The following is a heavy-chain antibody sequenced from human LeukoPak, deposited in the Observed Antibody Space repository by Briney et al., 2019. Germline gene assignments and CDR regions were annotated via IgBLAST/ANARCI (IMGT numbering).Heavy chain of an antibody. J-gene: IGHJ6*02. V-gene: IGHV4-31*03. D-gene: IGHD4-11*01. CDR2: IYYSGST. CDR3: ASGITVIAENYYYGMDV. Sequence: PSETLSLTCTVSGGSISSGGYYWSWIRQHPGKGLEWIGYIYYSGSTYYNPSLKSRVTISVDTSKNQFSLKLSSVTAADTAVYYCASGITVIAENYYYGMDVWGQGTTVTASS. CDR1: GGSISSGGYY.